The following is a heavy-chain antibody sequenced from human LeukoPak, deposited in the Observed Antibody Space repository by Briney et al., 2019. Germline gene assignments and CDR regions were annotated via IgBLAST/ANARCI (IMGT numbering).Heavy chain of an antibody. D-gene: IGHD3/OR15-3a*01. V-gene: IGHV3-48*01. J-gene: IGHJ3*02. CDR2: ITSSSSSI. CDR3: ARAPWTDDAFDI. CDR1: GFTFSSYS. Sequence: PGGSLRLSCAASGFTFSSYSMNWVRQTPGKGLEWVSYITSSSSSIYYADSVKGRFTISRDNAKNSLYLQMNSRRAEDTAVYYCARAPWTDDAFDIWGQGTMVTVSS.